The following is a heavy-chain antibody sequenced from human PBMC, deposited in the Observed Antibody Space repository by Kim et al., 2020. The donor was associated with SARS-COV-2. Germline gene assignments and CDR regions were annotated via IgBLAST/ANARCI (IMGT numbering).Heavy chain of an antibody. CDR2: ISGSGGST. D-gene: IGHD3-3*02. CDR3: AKDHRIFGVAHARHSFDY. CDR1: GFTFSSYA. V-gene: IGHV3-23*01. Sequence: GGSLRLSCAASGFTFSSYAMSWVRQAPGKGLEWVSAISGSGGSTYYADSVKGRFTISRDNSKNTLYLQMNSLRAEDTAVYYCAKDHRIFGVAHARHSFDYWGQGTLVTVSS. J-gene: IGHJ4*02.